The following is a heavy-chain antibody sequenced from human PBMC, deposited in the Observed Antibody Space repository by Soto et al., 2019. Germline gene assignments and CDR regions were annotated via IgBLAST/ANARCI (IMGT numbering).Heavy chain of an antibody. CDR3: ARAHSGIRSASYTEY. CDR2: IRNNAKRYTT. J-gene: IGHJ4*02. CDR1: GVRLSDYF. Sequence: PEGCLRLACSAAGVRLSDYFMGRVRQAPGEGLEWVGRIRNNAKRYTTEYAASVKDRFTVSRDESKNSLYLQMNSLKIEDAAVYYCARAHSGIRSASYTEYWARGTLVTVSS. V-gene: IGHV3-72*01. D-gene: IGHD6-13*01.